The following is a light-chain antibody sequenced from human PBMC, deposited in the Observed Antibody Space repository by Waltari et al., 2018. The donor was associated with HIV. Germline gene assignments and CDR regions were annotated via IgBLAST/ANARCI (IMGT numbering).Light chain of an antibody. CDR1: SSDVGAYHY. J-gene: IGLJ2*01. Sequence: QSALTQPASVSGSPGQSITISCTGTSSDVGAYHYVSWYQQPPGKAPKLMIYEVSNRPSGVSDRFSCSKSGNTASLTISGLQAEDEADYYCTSYTSSGDSRVFGGGTTLTVL. CDR3: TSYTSSGDSRV. V-gene: IGLV2-14*01. CDR2: EVS.